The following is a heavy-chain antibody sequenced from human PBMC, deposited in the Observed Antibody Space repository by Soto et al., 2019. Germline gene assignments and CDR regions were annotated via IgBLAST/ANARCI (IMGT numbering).Heavy chain of an antibody. V-gene: IGHV1-46*01. CDR2: INPSGGST. CDR3: ARELDYDSSGYYGYFDY. CDR1: GYTFTSYY. Sequence: ASVKVSCKASGYTFTSYYMHWVRQAPGQGLEWMGIINPSGGSTSYAQKFQGRVTMTRDTSTSTVYMELSSLRSEDTAVYYCARELDYDSSGYYGYFDYWGQGTLVTVSS. D-gene: IGHD3-22*01. J-gene: IGHJ4*02.